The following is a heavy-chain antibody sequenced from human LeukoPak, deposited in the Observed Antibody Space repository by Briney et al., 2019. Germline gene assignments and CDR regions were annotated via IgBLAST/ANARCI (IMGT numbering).Heavy chain of an antibody. J-gene: IGHJ5*02. CDR2: IYYIGST. Sequence: PSQTLSLTCSVSGGSISSGDYYWSWLRQPPGQGLEWIVYIYYIGSTYYNPSLKSRVTISVDTSKNQFSLKLSSVTAADTAVYYCARGGVLRYFDWFGNWFDPWGQGTLVTVSS. CDR1: GGSISSGDYY. D-gene: IGHD3-9*01. V-gene: IGHV4-30-4*01. CDR3: ARGGVLRYFDWFGNWFDP.